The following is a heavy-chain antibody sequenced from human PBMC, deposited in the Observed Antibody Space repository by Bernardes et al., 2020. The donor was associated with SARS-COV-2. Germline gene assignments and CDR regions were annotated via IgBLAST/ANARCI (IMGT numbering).Heavy chain of an antibody. Sequence: GGSLRPSCAASGFTFSCYWMSWVRQAPGKGLEWVANINEDGSEKYYVDSVKGRFTISRDNARNSLYLQMNSLRAEDTAVYYCARRPYGDYDYWGQGTLVTVSS. J-gene: IGHJ4*02. D-gene: IGHD4-17*01. CDR2: INEDGSEK. CDR3: ARRPYGDYDY. V-gene: IGHV3-7*01. CDR1: GFTFSCYW.